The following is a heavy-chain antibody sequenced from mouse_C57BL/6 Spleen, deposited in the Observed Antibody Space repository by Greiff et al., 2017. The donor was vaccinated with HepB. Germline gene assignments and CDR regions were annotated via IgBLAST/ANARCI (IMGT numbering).Heavy chain of an antibody. CDR1: GFNIKDDY. D-gene: IGHD3-2*02. V-gene: IGHV14-4*01. CDR3: TTPAQATPFDY. Sequence: EVQLQQSGAELVRPGASVKLSCTASGFNIKDDYMHWVKQRPEQGLEWIGWIDPENGDTEYASKFQGKATITADTSSNTAYLQLSSLTFEDTAVYYCTTPAQATPFDYWGQGTTLTVSS. J-gene: IGHJ2*01. CDR2: IDPENGDT.